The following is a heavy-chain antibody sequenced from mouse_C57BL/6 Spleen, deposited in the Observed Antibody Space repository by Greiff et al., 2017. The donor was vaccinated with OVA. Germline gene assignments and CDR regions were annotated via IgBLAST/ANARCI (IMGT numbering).Heavy chain of an antibody. Sequence: EVQLQQSGPELVKPGASVKISCKASGYTFTDYYMNWVKQSHGKSLEWIGDINPNNGGTSYNQKFKGKATLTVDKSSSTAYMELRSLTSEDSAVYYCARRDYYGYPFAYWGQGTLVTVSA. CDR3: ARRDYYGYPFAY. D-gene: IGHD2-2*01. CDR2: INPNNGGT. CDR1: GYTFTDYY. V-gene: IGHV1-26*01. J-gene: IGHJ3*01.